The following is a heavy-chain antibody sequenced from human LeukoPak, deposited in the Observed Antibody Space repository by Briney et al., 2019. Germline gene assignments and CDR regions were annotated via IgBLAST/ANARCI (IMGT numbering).Heavy chain of an antibody. Sequence: GGSLRLSCAGAGFTFTTYSMSWVRQAPGRGLEWVSSISSSSSHMYYADSVKGRFTISRDNAKNSLYLQMNSLRAEDTAVYYCAREDGEECFDYWGQGTLVTVSS. V-gene: IGHV3-21*01. CDR3: AREDGEECFDY. CDR1: GFTFTTYS. D-gene: IGHD3-3*01. J-gene: IGHJ4*02. CDR2: ISSSSSHM.